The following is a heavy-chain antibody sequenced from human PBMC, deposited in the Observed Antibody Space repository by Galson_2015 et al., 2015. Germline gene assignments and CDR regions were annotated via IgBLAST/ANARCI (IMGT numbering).Heavy chain of an antibody. CDR2: IERKEGT. D-gene: IGHD4-17*01. Sequence: PEPLSLTCAVSVYSTINGHWGRWVRQSPGKGLEWSGEIERKEGTTYNPSLRGRVTISVNTSKNHLSLSVNSVTAADTALYYCARNGDYALDSWGQGTLVSVSS. CDR3: ARNGDYALDS. J-gene: IGHJ4*02. CDR1: VYSTINGHW. V-gene: IGHV4-4*03.